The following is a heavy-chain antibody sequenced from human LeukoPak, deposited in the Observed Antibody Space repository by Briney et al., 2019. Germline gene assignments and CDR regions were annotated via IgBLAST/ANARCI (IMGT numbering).Heavy chain of an antibody. J-gene: IGHJ5*02. CDR3: ARVIAARSLRWFDP. CDR2: IYFSGNT. V-gene: IGHV4-39*01. D-gene: IGHD6-6*01. Sequence: SETLSLTCTVSGDSISTSSYYWGWIRQPPEKGLEWIGSIYFSGNTYYNPSLKSRVTISVDKSKNQFSLRLSSVTASDTAVYYCARVIAARSLRWFDPWGQGTLVTVSS. CDR1: GDSISTSSYY.